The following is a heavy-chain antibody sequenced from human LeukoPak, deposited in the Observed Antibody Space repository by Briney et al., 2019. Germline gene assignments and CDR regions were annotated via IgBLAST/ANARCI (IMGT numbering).Heavy chain of an antibody. CDR1: GFTFSSYA. J-gene: IGHJ6*04. D-gene: IGHD3-10*01. CDR3: ARDLSLVRGVIIRYYYYGMDV. V-gene: IGHV3-30*04. Sequence: GGSLRLSCAASGFTFSSYAMHWVRQAPGKWLEWVAVISYDGSNKYYADSVKGRFTISRDNSKNTLYLQMNSLRAEDTAVYYCARDLSLVRGVIIRYYYYGMDVWGKGTTVSVSS. CDR2: ISYDGSNK.